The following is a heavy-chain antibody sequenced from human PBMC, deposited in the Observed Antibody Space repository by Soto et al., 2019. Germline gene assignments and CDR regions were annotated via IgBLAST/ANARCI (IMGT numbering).Heavy chain of an antibody. Sequence: GSLRLSCTASGFSFSSYAMTWVRQAPGKGLEWVSSTTDDGGRTFYADSVKGRFTISRDNSNNRLYLQMNSLRAEDTALYYCAKGGGCGRGAYYNVAYWGQGTLVTVSS. CDR2: TTDDGGRT. J-gene: IGHJ4*02. CDR1: GFSFSSYA. CDR3: AKGGGCGRGAYYNVAY. V-gene: IGHV3-23*01. D-gene: IGHD3-10*01.